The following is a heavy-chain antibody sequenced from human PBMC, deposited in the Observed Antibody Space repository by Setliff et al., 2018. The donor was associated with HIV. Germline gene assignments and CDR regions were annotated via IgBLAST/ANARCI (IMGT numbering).Heavy chain of an antibody. CDR3: ARGWGHDGFDF. J-gene: IGHJ3*01. V-gene: IGHV4-39*07. Sequence: SETLSLTCTVTGGSISSGGFYWTWIRQHPGKGLEWIGEINHSGGTNYNPPLKSRVTMSIDTSKNQFSLNVSSVTAADTAVYYCARGWGHDGFDFWGQGTMVTVSS. CDR1: GGSISSGGFY. CDR2: INHSGGT. D-gene: IGHD7-27*01.